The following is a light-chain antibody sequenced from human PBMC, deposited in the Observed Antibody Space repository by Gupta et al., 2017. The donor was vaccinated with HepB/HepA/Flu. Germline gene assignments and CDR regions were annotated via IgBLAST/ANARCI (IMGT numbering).Light chain of an antibody. Sequence: EIVLAHSPVTVSVAPGERATLSCRASQDISVNLAWYQQKFGQAPRLLIYHASARAADIPARFSGSGSGTEFTLTISSLQSEDFAIYYCQQYENWPGTFGQGSKVEIK. V-gene: IGKV3-15*01. CDR1: QDISVN. CDR2: HAS. J-gene: IGKJ1*01. CDR3: QQYENWPGT.